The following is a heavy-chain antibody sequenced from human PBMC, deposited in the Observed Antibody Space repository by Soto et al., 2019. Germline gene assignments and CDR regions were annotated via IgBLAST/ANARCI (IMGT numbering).Heavy chain of an antibody. D-gene: IGHD3-3*01. J-gene: IGHJ4*02. CDR1: GYTFTNYG. Sequence: ASVKVSCKASGYTFTNYGISWVRQAPGQGLEWMGWISVYNGNTNYAQILQGRVTMTTDTSTSTAYMELRSLRSDDTAVYYCARVYDFWSGYSNPFDYWGQGTLVTVSS. CDR2: ISVYNGNT. CDR3: ARVYDFWSGYSNPFDY. V-gene: IGHV1-18*01.